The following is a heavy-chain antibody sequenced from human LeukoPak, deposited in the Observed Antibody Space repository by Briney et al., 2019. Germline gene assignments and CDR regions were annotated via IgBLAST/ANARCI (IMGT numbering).Heavy chain of an antibody. Sequence: PSETLSLTCAVYGGSFSGYYWSWIRQPPGKGLEWIGEISHSGSTNYNPSLKSRVTISVDTSKNQFSLKLSSVTAADTAVYYCARVGTQPSTDYWGQGTLVTVSS. D-gene: IGHD1-1*01. CDR2: ISHSGST. CDR3: ARVGTQPSTDY. V-gene: IGHV4-34*01. CDR1: GGSFSGYY. J-gene: IGHJ4*02.